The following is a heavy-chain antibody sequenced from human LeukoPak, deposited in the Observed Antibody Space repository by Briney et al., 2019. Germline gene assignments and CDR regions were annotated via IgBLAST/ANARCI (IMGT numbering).Heavy chain of an antibody. CDR2: IRYDGSNE. D-gene: IGHD3-10*01. V-gene: IGHV3-30*02. CDR3: AKGTMASGPSNWFDP. Sequence: GGSLRLSCAASGFTFSSYGMHWVRQAPGKGLEWVSFIRYDGSNEYYADSVRGRFTISRDNSKTSLYLQMNSLRAEDTALYYCAKGTMASGPSNWFDPWGQGTLVTVSS. CDR1: GFTFSSYG. J-gene: IGHJ5*02.